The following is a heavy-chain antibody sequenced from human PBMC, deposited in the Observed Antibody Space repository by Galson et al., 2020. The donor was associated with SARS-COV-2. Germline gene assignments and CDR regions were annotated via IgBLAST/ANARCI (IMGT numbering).Heavy chain of an antibody. Sequence: ASVKVSCKASGYTFSNYGISWVRQAPGQGLEWVGWINTYNGNLNYAQKFQGRVTMTMDTSTSTAYMELRSLKSDDTAVYFCARDYKANSWIRGSFGWGQGTLVTVSS. D-gene: IGHD6-13*01. CDR2: INTYNGNL. J-gene: IGHJ4*02. CDR3: ARDYKANSWIRGSFG. V-gene: IGHV1-18*01. CDR1: GYTFSNYG.